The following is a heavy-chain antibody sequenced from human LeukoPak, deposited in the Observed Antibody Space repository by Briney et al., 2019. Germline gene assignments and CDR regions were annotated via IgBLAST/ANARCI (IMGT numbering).Heavy chain of an antibody. CDR3: ASSPRSVEDAFDI. CDR2: IYYSGST. J-gene: IGHJ3*02. CDR1: GYSISSGYY. D-gene: IGHD3-10*01. V-gene: IGHV4-61*05. Sequence: SETLSLTCTVSGYSISSGYYWGWIRQPPGKGLEWIGYIYYSGSTNYNPSLKSRVTISVDKSKNQFSLKLSSVTAADTAVYYCASSPRSVEDAFDIWGQGTMVTVSS.